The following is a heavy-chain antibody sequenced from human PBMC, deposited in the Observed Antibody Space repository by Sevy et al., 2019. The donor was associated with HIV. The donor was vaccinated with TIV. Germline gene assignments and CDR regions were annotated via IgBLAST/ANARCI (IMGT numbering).Heavy chain of an antibody. V-gene: IGHV1-18*01. CDR1: GYTFTSYG. J-gene: IGHJ4*02. D-gene: IGHD3-22*01. CDR3: ARDIARSTYYYDSSGFDY. Sequence: ASVKVSCKASGYTFTSYGISWVRQAPGQGLEWMGWISAYNGNTNYAQKLQGRVTMTTDTSTSPAYMELRSLRSDETAVYYCARDIARSTYYYDSSGFDYWGQGTLVTVSS. CDR2: ISAYNGNT.